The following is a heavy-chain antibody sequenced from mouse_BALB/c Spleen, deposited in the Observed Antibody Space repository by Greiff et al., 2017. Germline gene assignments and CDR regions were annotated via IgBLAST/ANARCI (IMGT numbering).Heavy chain of an antibody. CDR3: ARSYGSSYWYFDV. CDR2: ISSGSSTI. Sequence: DVQLQESGGGLVQPGGSRKLSCAASGFTFSSFGMHWVRQAPEKGLEWVAYISSGSSTIYYADTVKGRFTISRDNPKNTLFLQMTSLRSEDTAMYYCARSYGSSYWYFDVWGAGTTVTVSS. J-gene: IGHJ1*01. V-gene: IGHV5-17*02. CDR1: GFTFSSFG. D-gene: IGHD1-1*01.